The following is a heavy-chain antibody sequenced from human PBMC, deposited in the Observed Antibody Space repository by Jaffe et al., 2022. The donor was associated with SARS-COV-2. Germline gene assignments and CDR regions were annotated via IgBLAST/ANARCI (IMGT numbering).Heavy chain of an antibody. CDR3: VRERVAELNCDRTSCLDY. D-gene: IGHD2-2*01. V-gene: IGHV3-7*01. CDR1: RFTFSNCW. CDR2: IKQDGSEK. J-gene: IGHJ4*02. Sequence: EVQLVESGGGLVQPGGSLRLSCAASRFTFSNCWMSWVRQAPGKGLEWVANIKQDGSEKYYVDSVKGRFTISRDNAKNILYLQLNSLRVEDTAVYFCVRERVAELNCDRTSCLDYWGQGTLVTVSS.